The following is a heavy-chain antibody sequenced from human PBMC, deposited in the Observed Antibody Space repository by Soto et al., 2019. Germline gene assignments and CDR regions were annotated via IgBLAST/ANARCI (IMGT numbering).Heavy chain of an antibody. CDR2: ISSSSSYI. V-gene: IGHV3-21*01. CDR3: ARGDGATVTTSWCFDL. J-gene: IGHJ2*01. CDR1: AFTFSSYS. D-gene: IGHD3-22*01. Sequence: EVQLVESGGGLVKPGGSLRLSCAASAFTFSSYSMNWVRQAPGKGLEWVSSISSSSSYIYYADSVKGRFTISRDNAKNSLYLQMNSLRADDTAVYYWARGDGATVTTSWCFDLWGRGTLVTVSS.